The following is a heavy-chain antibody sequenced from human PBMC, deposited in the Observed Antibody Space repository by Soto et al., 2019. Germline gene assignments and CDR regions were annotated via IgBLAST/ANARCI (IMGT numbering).Heavy chain of an antibody. CDR2: ISYDGSNK. V-gene: IGHV3-30-3*01. D-gene: IGHD2-2*01. CDR3: ARNPRLSDVVPAATRGMDV. Sequence: GGSLRLSCAASGFTFSSYAMHWVRQAPGKGLGWVAVISYDGSNKYYADSVKGRFTISRDNSKNTLYLQMNSLRSEDTAVYYCARNPRLSDVVPAATRGMDVWGQGTTVTVSS. J-gene: IGHJ6*02. CDR1: GFTFSSYA.